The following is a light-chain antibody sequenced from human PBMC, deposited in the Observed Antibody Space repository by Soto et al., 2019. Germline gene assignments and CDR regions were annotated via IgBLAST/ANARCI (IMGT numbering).Light chain of an antibody. J-gene: IGKJ1*01. CDR2: MAS. CDR3: QQYSRQAT. CDR1: QSIGYW. Sequence: IQMTQSPSPLSASVGDRVTITCRASQSIGYWLAWYQQKPGKAPKPFIYMASSLESGVSPRFSGSGAGTEFTLSISSLQPDDFATYYCQQYSRQATFGQGTKVDIK. V-gene: IGKV1-5*03.